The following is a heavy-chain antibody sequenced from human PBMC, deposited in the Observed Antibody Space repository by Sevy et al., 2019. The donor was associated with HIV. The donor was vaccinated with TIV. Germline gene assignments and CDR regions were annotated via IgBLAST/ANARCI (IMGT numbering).Heavy chain of an antibody. Sequence: SETLSLTCAVYGGSFSGYYWSWLRQPPGKGLEWIGEIHHSGSTNYNPSLKSRVTISVDTSKNQFSLRLSSVTAADTAVYYCARGLKGWWLLRPFDYWGQGTLVTVSS. V-gene: IGHV4-34*01. D-gene: IGHD3-22*01. CDR3: ARGLKGWWLLRPFDY. CDR2: IHHSGST. CDR1: GGSFSGYY. J-gene: IGHJ4*02.